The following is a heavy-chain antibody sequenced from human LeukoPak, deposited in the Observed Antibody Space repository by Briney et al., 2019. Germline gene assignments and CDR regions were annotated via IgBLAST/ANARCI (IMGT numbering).Heavy chain of an antibody. J-gene: IGHJ4*02. CDR1: GGTFSSYA. CDR2: IIPIFGTA. Sequence: ASVKVSCKASGGTFSSYAISWVRQAPGQGLEWMGRIIPIFGTANYAQKFQGRVTITADESTSTAYMELSSLRSEDTAVYYCAADVLRYFDWLFPLRYWGQGTLVTVSS. V-gene: IGHV1-69*13. D-gene: IGHD3-9*01. CDR3: AADVLRYFDWLFPLRY.